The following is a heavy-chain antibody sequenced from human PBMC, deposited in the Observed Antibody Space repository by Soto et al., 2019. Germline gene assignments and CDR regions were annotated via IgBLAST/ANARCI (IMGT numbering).Heavy chain of an antibody. CDR3: ALPWFGDAYYYGMDV. CDR1: GGPFSGYY. Sequence: SETLSLTCAVYGGPFSGYYWSWIRQPPGKGLEWIGEINHSGSTNYNPSLKSRVTISVDTSKNQFSLKLSSVTAADTAVYYCALPWFGDAYYYGMDVWGQGTTVTVSS. V-gene: IGHV4-34*01. D-gene: IGHD3-10*01. CDR2: INHSGST. J-gene: IGHJ6*02.